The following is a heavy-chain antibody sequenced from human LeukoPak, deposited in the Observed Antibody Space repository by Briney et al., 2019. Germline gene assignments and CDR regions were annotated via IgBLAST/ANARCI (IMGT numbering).Heavy chain of an antibody. CDR3: AQKGGTDH. CDR2: ISSSSSAI. V-gene: IGHV3-48*02. J-gene: IGHJ4*02. D-gene: IGHD2-15*01. Sequence: GGSLRLSCAASGFTFSSYAMNWVRQAPGKGLEWISYISSSSSAIYYADSVKGRFTISRDNAKNSLYLQMSSLRDEDTAVYYCAQKGGTDHWGQGNLVTVSS. CDR1: GFTFSSYA.